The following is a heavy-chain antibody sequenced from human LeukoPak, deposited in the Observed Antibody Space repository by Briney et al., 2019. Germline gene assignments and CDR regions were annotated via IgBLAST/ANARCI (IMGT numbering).Heavy chain of an antibody. CDR3: AREGGYSSSWYFSRWFDP. Sequence: ASVKVSCKVSGYTFTELSMHWVRQAPGKGLEWMGGFDPEDGETIYAQKFQGRVTMTEDTSTSTAYMELRSLRSDDTAVYYWAREGGYSSSWYFSRWFDPWGQGTLVTVSS. CDR2: FDPEDGET. V-gene: IGHV1-24*01. J-gene: IGHJ5*02. D-gene: IGHD6-13*01. CDR1: GYTFTELS.